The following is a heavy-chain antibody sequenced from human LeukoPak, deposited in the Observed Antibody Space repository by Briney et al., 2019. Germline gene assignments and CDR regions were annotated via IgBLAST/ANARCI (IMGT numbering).Heavy chain of an antibody. Sequence: ASVTVSLEASVYTFNNYGTSWVRQAPGQGVEGMGWISPDSGNTHYVQKFQGRVTMTTDTSTSTAYMELTSLRSDDTAVYYCARIEYDFWSRYYGIDYWGQGTLVSVSS. CDR3: ARIEYDFWSRYYGIDY. V-gene: IGHV1-18*01. D-gene: IGHD3-3*01. CDR1: VYTFNNYG. J-gene: IGHJ4*02. CDR2: ISPDSGNT.